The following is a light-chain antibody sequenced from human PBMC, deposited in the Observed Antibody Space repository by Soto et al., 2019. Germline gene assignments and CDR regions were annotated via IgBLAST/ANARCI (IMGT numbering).Light chain of an antibody. CDR1: QNISSNN. CDR3: QQYGSSSS. J-gene: IGKJ2*01. V-gene: IGKV3-20*01. Sequence: EIVLTQSPGTLSLSPGERATLSCRPSQNISSNNLAWYQQKPGQAPRLLIYGASSRATGTPDRFSGSGSGTDFTLTITRLEPEDFAVFYCQQYGSSSSFGQGTTLEI. CDR2: GAS.